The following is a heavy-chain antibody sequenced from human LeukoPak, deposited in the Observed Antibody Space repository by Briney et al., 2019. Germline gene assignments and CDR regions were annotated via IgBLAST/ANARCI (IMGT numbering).Heavy chain of an antibody. Sequence: SETLSLTCTVSGGSISGDYYWSWIRQPPGKGLEWIGYSYYSGSTFYNPSLQSRITISVDTSKNQFSLKLSSVTAADTAVYYCARLRLVRGLIIRPDAFDIWGQGTMVTVPS. D-gene: IGHD3-10*01. CDR3: ARLRLVRGLIIRPDAFDI. V-gene: IGHV4-30-4*01. J-gene: IGHJ3*02. CDR1: GGSISGDYY. CDR2: SYYSGST.